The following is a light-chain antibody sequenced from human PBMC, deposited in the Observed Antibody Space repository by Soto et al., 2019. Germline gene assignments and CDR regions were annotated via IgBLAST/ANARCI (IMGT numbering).Light chain of an antibody. CDR1: SSNIGRNT. CDR2: TND. J-gene: IGLJ1*01. V-gene: IGLV1-44*01. Sequence: QCVLTQPPSSSGTPGQRFTIACSGSSSNIGRNTVHWYQQLPGTAPNVLIYTNDKRPSGVPDRFSGSKSGTSASLAISGLQSEDEADYYCAAWDDRLKGHVFGTGTKVTVL. CDR3: AAWDDRLKGHV.